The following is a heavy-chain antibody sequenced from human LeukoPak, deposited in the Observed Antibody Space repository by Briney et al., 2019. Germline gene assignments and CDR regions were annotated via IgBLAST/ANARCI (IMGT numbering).Heavy chain of an antibody. V-gene: IGHV3-66*02. CDR1: GFTVSSNY. CDR3: ASQGWLQSGFDP. CDR2: IYSGGST. J-gene: IGHJ5*02. D-gene: IGHD5-24*01. Sequence: PGGSLGLSCAASGFTVSSNYMSWVRQAPGKGLEWVSVIYSGGSTYYADSVKGRFTISRDNSKNTLYLQMNSLRAEDTAVYYCASQGWLQSGFDPWGQGTLVTVSS.